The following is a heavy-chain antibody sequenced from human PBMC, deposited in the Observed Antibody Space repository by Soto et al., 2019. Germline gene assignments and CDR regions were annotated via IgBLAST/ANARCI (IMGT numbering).Heavy chain of an antibody. CDR3: ARDSSGWLQQYYFDY. V-gene: IGHV1-2*02. CDR1: GYTFTGYY. Sequence: ASVKVSCKASGYTFTGYYMHWVRQAPGQGLEWMGWINPNSGGTNYAQKFQGMVTMTRDTSIITAYMELSRLRSDDTAVYYCARDSSGWLQQYYFDYWGQGTLVTV. CDR2: INPNSGGT. D-gene: IGHD5-18*01. J-gene: IGHJ4*02.